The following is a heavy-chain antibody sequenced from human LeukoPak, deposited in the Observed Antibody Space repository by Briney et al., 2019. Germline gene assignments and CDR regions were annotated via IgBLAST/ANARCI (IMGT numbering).Heavy chain of an antibody. CDR2: IYSGGST. Sequence: PSETLSLTCAVSGGYISSSSYYWGWLRQPPGRGLEWIGSIYSGGSTYSNPSRKSRVTISVDTSKNQFSLKLSFVTAADTAVYYCARSSGWPYYFDYWGQGTLVTVSS. J-gene: IGHJ4*02. V-gene: IGHV4-39*01. D-gene: IGHD6-19*01. CDR1: GGYISSSSYY. CDR3: ARSSGWPYYFDY.